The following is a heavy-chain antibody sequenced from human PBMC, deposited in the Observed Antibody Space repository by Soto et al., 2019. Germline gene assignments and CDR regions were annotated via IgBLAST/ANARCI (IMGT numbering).Heavy chain of an antibody. CDR1: GGSFSENY. CDR3: ATADGFGVATRSFDY. J-gene: IGHJ4*02. CDR2: INYSGNT. Sequence: SETLSLTCDVSGGSFSENYWSWIRQPPGEGLEWIGEINYSGNTKINPSLKTRVSMSVDTSKNQVSLNLFSVTAADTAVYYCATADGFGVATRSFDYSGQGILVTVSS. V-gene: IGHV4-34*01. D-gene: IGHD3-3*01.